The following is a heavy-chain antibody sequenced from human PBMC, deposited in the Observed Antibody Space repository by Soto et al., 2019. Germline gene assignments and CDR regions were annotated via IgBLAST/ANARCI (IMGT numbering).Heavy chain of an antibody. V-gene: IGHV4-59*01. J-gene: IGHJ4*02. CDR1: GGSISSYY. CDR3: ARLGQEATGYDY. Sequence: SETLSLTCTVSGGSISSYYWSWIRQPPGKGLEWIGYIYYSGSTNYNPSLKSRVTISVDTSKNQFSLKLSSVTAADTAVYYCARLGQEATGYDYWGQGTLVTVSS. D-gene: IGHD5-12*01. CDR2: IYYSGST.